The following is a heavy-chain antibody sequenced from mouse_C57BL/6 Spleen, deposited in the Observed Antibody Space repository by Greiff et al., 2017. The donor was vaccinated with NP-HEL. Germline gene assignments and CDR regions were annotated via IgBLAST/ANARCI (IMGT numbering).Heavy chain of an antibody. D-gene: IGHD3-2*02. Sequence: VQLQQSGPELVRPGASVKISCKAPGYTFTSHWMQWVRQRPGQGLEWIGEIFPGSGSTYYNEKFKGKATLTVDTSSSTAYMQLSSLTSEDSAVYFCARGESSGYGYYAMDYWGQGTSVTVSS. V-gene: IGHV1-56*01. CDR1: GYTFTSHW. CDR3: ARGESSGYGYYAMDY. CDR2: IFPGSGST. J-gene: IGHJ4*01.